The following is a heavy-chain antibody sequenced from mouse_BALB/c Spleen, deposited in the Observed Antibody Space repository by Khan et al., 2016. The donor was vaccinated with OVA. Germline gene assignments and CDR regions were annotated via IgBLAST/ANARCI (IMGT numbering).Heavy chain of an antibody. Sequence: QVQLKESGAELERPGASVEMSCKASGYTFTSYTIPWIKQRPGQGMQWIGCINPSYGYTNYNQKIKDQTTLTADKSSTTPYMQRNSLSSYYDAVATCFRDRAYYGNDGWFAYWGQGTLVTVSS. J-gene: IGHJ3*01. CDR2: INPSYGYT. CDR1: GYTFTSYT. V-gene: IGHV1-4*01. D-gene: IGHD2-10*01. CDR3: FRDRAYYGNDGWFAY.